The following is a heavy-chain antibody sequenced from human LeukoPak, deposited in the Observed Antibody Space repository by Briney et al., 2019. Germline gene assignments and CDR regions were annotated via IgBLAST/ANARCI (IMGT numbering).Heavy chain of an antibody. Sequence: PSETLSLTCTGSGGSISCYYWSWIRQPPGKGLEWIGYLYYSGSTNYNPSLQSRVTISVDTSKHQFSLKLSSVTAADTAVYYCARRSYRYYFDYWGQGTLVTVSS. J-gene: IGHJ4*02. CDR3: ARRSYRYYFDY. D-gene: IGHD3-16*02. V-gene: IGHV4-59*01. CDR1: GGSISCYY. CDR2: LYYSGST.